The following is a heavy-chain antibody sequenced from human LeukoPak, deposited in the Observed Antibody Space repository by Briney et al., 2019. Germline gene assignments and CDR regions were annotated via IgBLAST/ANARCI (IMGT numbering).Heavy chain of an antibody. CDR1: GYTFTGYY. J-gene: IGHJ3*02. CDR2: INPNSGGT. CDR3: ARVGGGTTVMSGAFDI. Sequence: ASVKVSCKASGYTFTGYYMHWVRQAPGQGLEWMGWINPNSGGTNYAQKFQGRVTMTRDTSISTAYMELSRLRSDDTAVYYCARVGGGTTVMSGAFDIWGQETMVTVSS. D-gene: IGHD4-17*01. V-gene: IGHV1-2*02.